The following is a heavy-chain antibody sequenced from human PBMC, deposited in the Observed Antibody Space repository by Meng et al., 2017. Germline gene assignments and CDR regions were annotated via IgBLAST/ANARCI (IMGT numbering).Heavy chain of an antibody. D-gene: IGHD5-18*01. Sequence: QGQPQQGGAVLLKPAEPLSLTCSVYGGSFSGYYWSWIRQPPGKGLEWIGEINHSGSTNYNPSLKSRVTISVDTSKNQFSLKLSSVTAADTAVYYCARGRGYSYGYRGGAFDIWGQGTMVTVSS. J-gene: IGHJ3*02. V-gene: IGHV4-34*01. CDR2: INHSGST. CDR3: ARGRGYSYGYRGGAFDI. CDR1: GGSFSGYY.